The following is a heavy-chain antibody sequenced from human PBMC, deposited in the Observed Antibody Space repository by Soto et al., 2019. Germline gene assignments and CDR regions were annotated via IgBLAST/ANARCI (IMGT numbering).Heavy chain of an antibody. CDR3: AKTHVTSGYYPSFDY. J-gene: IGHJ4*02. V-gene: IGHV3-23*01. Sequence: GGSLRLSCAASGFTFSNYALSWVRQAPGKGLEWVSTVSGSGGSTYYADSVKGRFTTSRDNSKNTLYLQMNSLSADDTAVYHCAKTHVTSGYYPSFDYWGQGILVTVSS. CDR2: VSGSGGST. CDR1: GFTFSNYA. D-gene: IGHD3-22*01.